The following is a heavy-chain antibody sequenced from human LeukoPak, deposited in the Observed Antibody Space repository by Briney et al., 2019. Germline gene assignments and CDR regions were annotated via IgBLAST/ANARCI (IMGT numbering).Heavy chain of an antibody. Sequence: SETLSLTCAVYGGSFSGYYWSWIRQPPGKGLEWIGEINHSGSTNYNPSLTSRVTISVDTYKNQFSLKLSSVTAADTAVYYCARDRRPLWSGYSFDYWGQGTLVTVSS. CDR2: INHSGST. CDR1: GGSFSGYY. V-gene: IGHV4-34*01. CDR3: ARDRRPLWSGYSFDY. J-gene: IGHJ4*02. D-gene: IGHD3-3*01.